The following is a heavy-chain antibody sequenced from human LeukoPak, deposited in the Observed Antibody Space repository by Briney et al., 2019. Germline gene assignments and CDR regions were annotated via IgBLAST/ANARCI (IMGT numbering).Heavy chain of an antibody. V-gene: IGHV3-23*01. J-gene: IGHJ3*02. CDR3: ARAQTMFWEFDGFDI. Sequence: TGGSLRLSCAASGFTFSSYAMSWVRQAPGKGLEWVSAISGSGGSTYYADSVKGRFTISRHNSNNTLYLQMNSLRDDDTAVYSCARAQTMFWEFDGFDIWGRGTKVTVSS. CDR2: ISGSGGST. D-gene: IGHD3-10*02. CDR1: GFTFSSYA.